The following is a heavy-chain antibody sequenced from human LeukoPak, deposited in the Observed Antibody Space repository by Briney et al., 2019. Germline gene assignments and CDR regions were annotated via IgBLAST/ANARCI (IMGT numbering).Heavy chain of an antibody. J-gene: IGHJ6*03. V-gene: IGHV3-7*03. CDR2: INHDATEK. D-gene: IGHD3-10*01. CDR3: ARVYYGSGSLYYYYYYMDV. CDR1: GFSFDSYW. Sequence: GGSLRLSCVASGFSFDSYWMNWVRQAPGRGLEWVANINHDATEKYYVDSVKGRFTISRDNAKKSQYLQMNRLRAEDTAVYYCARVYYGSGSLYYYYYYMDVWGKGTTVTISS.